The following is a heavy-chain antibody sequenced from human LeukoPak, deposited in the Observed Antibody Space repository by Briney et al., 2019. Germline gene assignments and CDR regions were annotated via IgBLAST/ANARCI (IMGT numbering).Heavy chain of an antibody. CDR2: IYPGDSDT. V-gene: IGHV5-51*01. CDR3: ARVYYDFWSGYPKSDRPWGDFDY. J-gene: IGHJ4*02. CDR1: GYSFTSYW. D-gene: IGHD3-3*01. Sequence: HGESLKISCKGSGYSFTSYWIDWVRQMPGKGLEWMGIIYPGDSDTRYSPSFQGQVTISADKSISTAYLQWSSLKASDTAMYYCARVYYDFWSGYPKSDRPWGDFDYWGQGTLVTVSS.